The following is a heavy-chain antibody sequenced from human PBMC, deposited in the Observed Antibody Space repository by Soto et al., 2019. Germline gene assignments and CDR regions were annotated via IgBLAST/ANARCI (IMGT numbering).Heavy chain of an antibody. CDR1: GGTFSNHA. V-gene: IGHV1-69*01. CDR2: IIPMFGTA. J-gene: IGHJ6*02. Sequence: QVQLVQSGAEVKKPGSSVKVSCKASGGTFSNHAISWVRQAPGQGLEWMGGIIPMFGTADYAQKFQGRVTITADESTTTAHMELSSLRSEDSVVYYCARDDATYCSGDCYRYFFYGLDVWGQGTTVTVSS. D-gene: IGHD2-21*02. CDR3: ARDDATYCSGDCYRYFFYGLDV.